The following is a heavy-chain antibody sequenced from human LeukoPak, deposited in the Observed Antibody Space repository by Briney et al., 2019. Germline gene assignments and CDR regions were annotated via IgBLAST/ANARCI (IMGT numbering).Heavy chain of an antibody. V-gene: IGHV4-59*01. CDR1: GGSISSYY. CDR3: ARGSYYFDY. Sequence: SETLSVTRTVSGGSISSYYWSWIRQSPGKGLEWIGYIYNSGNTNYNPSLKSRVTISVDTSKNQFSLKLSSVTAADTAVYYCARGSYYFDYWGQGTLVTVSS. CDR2: IYNSGNT. D-gene: IGHD6-6*01. J-gene: IGHJ4*02.